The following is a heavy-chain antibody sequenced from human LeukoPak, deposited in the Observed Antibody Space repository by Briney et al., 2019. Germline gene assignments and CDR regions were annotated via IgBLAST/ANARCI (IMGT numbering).Heavy chain of an antibody. CDR1: GFTFTTYS. CDR3: ARDHDY. Sequence: GGSLRLSCAAPGFTFTTYSMNWVRQAPGKGLEWVSSISSSSSPRYYADSVKGRFTISRDNAKNSVFLQMNSLRAEDTAVYYCARDHDYWGQGTLVTVSS. CDR2: ISSSSSPR. V-gene: IGHV3-21*01. J-gene: IGHJ4*02.